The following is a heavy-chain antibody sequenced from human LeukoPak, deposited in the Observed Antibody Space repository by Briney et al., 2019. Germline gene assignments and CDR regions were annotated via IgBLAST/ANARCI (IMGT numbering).Heavy chain of an antibody. CDR1: GGSFSGYY. V-gene: IGHV4-34*01. J-gene: IGHJ5*02. CDR3: AREGEYSSSSWSNWFDP. CDR2: INHSGST. Sequence: PSETLSLTCAVYGGSFSGYYWSWIRQPPGKGLEWIGEINHSGSTNYNPSLKSRVTISVDTSKNQFSLKLSSVTAADTAVYYCAREGEYSSSSWSNWFDPWGQGTLVTVSS. D-gene: IGHD6-6*01.